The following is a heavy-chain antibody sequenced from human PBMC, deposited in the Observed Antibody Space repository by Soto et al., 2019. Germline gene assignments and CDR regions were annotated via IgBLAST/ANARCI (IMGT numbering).Heavy chain of an antibody. V-gene: IGHV4-59*01. CDR1: AASFSKYY. Sequence: PSETLSLTCTVSAASFSKYYWNWIRQPPGKGLEWIGYIYFNGNTNYNPSLKRRVTISIDTSKKQISLNLTSVTDADTAVYYCASVTFGGVVLDPWGQGTLVTVSS. J-gene: IGHJ5*02. D-gene: IGHD3-16*01. CDR2: IYFNGNT. CDR3: ASVTFGGVVLDP.